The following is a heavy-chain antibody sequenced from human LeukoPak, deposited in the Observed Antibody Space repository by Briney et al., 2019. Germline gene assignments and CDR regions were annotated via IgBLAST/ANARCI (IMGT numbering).Heavy chain of an antibody. V-gene: IGHV3-66*02. CDR1: GFTVSSNY. J-gene: IGHJ4*02. CDR2: IYSGGST. Sequence: GGSLRLSCAASGFTVSSNYMSWVRQAPGKGVEWVSVIYSGGSTYYADSVKGRFTISRDNSKNTLYLQMNSLRAEDTAVYYCARRYYYDSSGYYYGYWGQGTLVTVSS. D-gene: IGHD3-22*01. CDR3: ARRYYYDSSGYYYGY.